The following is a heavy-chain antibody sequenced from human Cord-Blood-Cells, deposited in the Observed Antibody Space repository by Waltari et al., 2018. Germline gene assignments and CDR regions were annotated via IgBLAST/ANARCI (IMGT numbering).Heavy chain of an antibody. CDR3: ARDQYSSSFSYFQH. V-gene: IGHV1-69*12. J-gene: IGHJ1*01. CDR1: GGTFSSYA. Sequence: QVQLVQSGAEVKKPGSSVKVPCKASGGTFSSYAISWVRKAPGQGLEWMGGIIPIFGTANYAQKFQGRVTITADESTSTAYMELSSLRSEDTAVYYCARDQYSSSFSYFQHWGQGTLVTVSS. CDR2: IIPIFGTA. D-gene: IGHD6-6*01.